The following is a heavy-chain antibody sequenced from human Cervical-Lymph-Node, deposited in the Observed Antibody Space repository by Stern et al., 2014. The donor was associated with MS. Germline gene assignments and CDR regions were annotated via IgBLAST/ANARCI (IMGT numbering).Heavy chain of an antibody. D-gene: IGHD1-26*01. CDR1: GYTFIAYY. Sequence: VQLVESGAEVKKPGASVTVSCRTSGYTFIAYYIHWVRQAPGQGLEWMGIINLSDGATTYAQKFQGRVTMTRDTSTNTAYMQLGSLTSEYTAVFFCAREGADNDAFDVWGQGTMVTVSS. J-gene: IGHJ3*01. CDR3: AREGADNDAFDV. V-gene: IGHV1-46*03. CDR2: INLSDGAT.